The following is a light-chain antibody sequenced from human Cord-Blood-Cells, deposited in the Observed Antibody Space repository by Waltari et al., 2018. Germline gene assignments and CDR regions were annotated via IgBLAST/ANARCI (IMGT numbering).Light chain of an antibody. CDR1: SSNIGSNY. Sequence: QSVLNQRPSESGTPGQWVTISCSGSSSNIGSNYVYWYQQLPGTAPKLLIYRNNQRPSGVPDRLSVSKSGTSASLTISGLRSEDEADDYCAARDDSLSRVFSGRSKLSVL. CDR3: AARDDSLSRV. CDR2: RNN. V-gene: IGLV1-47*01. J-gene: IGLJ3*02.